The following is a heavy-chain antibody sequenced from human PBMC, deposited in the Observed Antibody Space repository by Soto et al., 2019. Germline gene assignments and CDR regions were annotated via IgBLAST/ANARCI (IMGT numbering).Heavy chain of an antibody. D-gene: IGHD6-13*01. CDR1: GFTFSNCV. J-gene: IGHJ4*02. Sequence: EVHLLESGGVLVHPGESLRLSCETSGFTFSNCVMTWVRQAPGKGLEWVSVITKSGDTDYADSVKGRFTISRDNSKNTVSLHMNSLRAEDTAVYYCAKGVLSGRWYAADWGQGTLVTVSS. CDR3: AKGVLSGRWYAAD. V-gene: IGHV3-23*01. CDR2: ITKSGDT.